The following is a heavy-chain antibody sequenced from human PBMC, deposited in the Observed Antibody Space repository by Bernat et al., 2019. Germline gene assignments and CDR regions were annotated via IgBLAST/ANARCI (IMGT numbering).Heavy chain of an antibody. D-gene: IGHD6-6*01. J-gene: IGHJ4*02. CDR3: ARTRTDSVAARNFDY. V-gene: IGHV4-31*03. Sequence: QVQLQESGPGLVKPSQTLSLTCTVSGGSISSGGYYWSWIRQHPGKGLEWIGYIYYSASTYYNPSLKSRVTISVDTSKNQFSLKLSSVTAADTAVYYCARTRTDSVAARNFDYWGQGTLVTVSS. CDR1: GGSISSGGYY. CDR2: IYYSAST.